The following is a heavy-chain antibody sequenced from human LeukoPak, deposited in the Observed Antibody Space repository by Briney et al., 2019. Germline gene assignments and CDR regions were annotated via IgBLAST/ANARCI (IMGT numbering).Heavy chain of an antibody. D-gene: IGHD2-8*01. CDR1: GFTFDDYG. CDR2: ISRSGGST. Sequence: GGSLRLSCEASGFTFDDYGMSWVRQPPGKGLEWVSGISRSGGSTDYADSVKGRFTISRDDAKNSHFLQMNSLRVEDTAFYYCARGFRNGPFDCWGQGTLVTVSS. CDR3: ARGFRNGPFDC. J-gene: IGHJ4*02. V-gene: IGHV3-20*04.